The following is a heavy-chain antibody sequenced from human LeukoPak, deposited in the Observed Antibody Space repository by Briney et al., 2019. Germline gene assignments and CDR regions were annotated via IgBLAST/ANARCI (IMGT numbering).Heavy chain of an antibody. J-gene: IGHJ4*02. CDR1: GYTFTSYD. CDR3: ATTRGEWLVPGLFDY. Sequence: ASVKVSCKASGYTFTSYDINWVRQATGQGLEWMGWMNPNSGNTGYAQKFQGRVTMTRNTSISTAYMELSSLRSEVTAVYYCATTRGEWLVPGLFDYWGQGTLVTVSS. CDR2: MNPNSGNT. D-gene: IGHD6-19*01. V-gene: IGHV1-8*01.